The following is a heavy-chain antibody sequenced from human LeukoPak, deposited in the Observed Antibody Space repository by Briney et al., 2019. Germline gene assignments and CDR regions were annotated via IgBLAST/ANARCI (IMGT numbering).Heavy chain of an antibody. V-gene: IGHV3-23*01. CDR2: ISGSGGST. CDR1: GFTFSSYG. J-gene: IGHJ4*02. D-gene: IGHD6-19*01. CDR3: AKDERSSGWDHKDY. Sequence: GGSLRLSCAASGFTFSSYGMSWVRQAPGKGLEWVSAISGSGGSTYYADSVKGRFTISRDNSKNTLYLQMNSLRAEDTAVYYCAKDERSSGWDHKDYWGQGTLVTVSS.